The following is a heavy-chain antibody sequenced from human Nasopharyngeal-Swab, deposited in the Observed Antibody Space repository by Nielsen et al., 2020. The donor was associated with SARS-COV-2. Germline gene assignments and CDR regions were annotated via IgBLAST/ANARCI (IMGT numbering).Heavy chain of an antibody. CDR1: AASISSSSYY. J-gene: IGHJ6*02. Sequence: AQPLSLTCTVSAASISSSSYYWGWIRQPPGKGLEWTGSIYYSGSTYYNPSLKSRVTISVAPSKNQFSLKLSSVTAADTARYDGVGSSWYGDYYYYYGMDVWGQGTTVTVSS. D-gene: IGHD6-13*01. V-gene: IGHV4-39*07. CDR2: IYYSGST. CDR3: VGSSWYGDYYYYYGMDV.